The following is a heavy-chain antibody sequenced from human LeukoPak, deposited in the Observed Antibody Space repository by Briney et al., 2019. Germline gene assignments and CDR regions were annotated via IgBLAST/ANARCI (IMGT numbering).Heavy chain of an antibody. Sequence: GGSLRLSCASSGFTFSSYSMNWVRQAAGKGLEWVSVISSSSSSIYYADSVKGRFTISRDNAKNSLYLQMNSLRTEDTAVYYCARHTGPYYGSGSYGLDVWGQGTTVTVSS. D-gene: IGHD3-10*01. CDR2: ISSSSSSI. CDR3: ARHTGPYYGSGSYGLDV. CDR1: GFTFSSYS. J-gene: IGHJ6*02. V-gene: IGHV3-21*01.